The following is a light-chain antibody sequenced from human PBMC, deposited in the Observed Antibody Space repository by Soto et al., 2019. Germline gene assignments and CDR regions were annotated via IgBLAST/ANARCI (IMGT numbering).Light chain of an antibody. Sequence: EIVLTQSPGTLSLSPGEEATLSCRASQSVSTNFFAWYQQKPGQAPRLLIYGASTRATGIPDRFSGSGSGTDFTLTISRLEPEDLAVYYCQQYGRTSWTFGQGTKVEIK. CDR3: QQYGRTSWT. CDR2: GAS. V-gene: IGKV3-20*01. J-gene: IGKJ1*01. CDR1: QSVSTNF.